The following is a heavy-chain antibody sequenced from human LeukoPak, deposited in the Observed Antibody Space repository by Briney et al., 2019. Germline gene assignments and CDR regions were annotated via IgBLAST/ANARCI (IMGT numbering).Heavy chain of an antibody. J-gene: IGHJ5*02. CDR1: GGSISSSSYY. D-gene: IGHD2-8*01. CDR2: IYYSGST. V-gene: IGHV4-39*01. CDR3: ARLMLRFDP. Sequence: PSETLSLTCTVSGGSISSSSYYWGWIRQPPGKGLEWIGSIYYSGSTYYNPSLKSRVTISVDTSKNQFSLKLNSVTAADTAVYYCARLMLRFDPWGQGTLVTVSS.